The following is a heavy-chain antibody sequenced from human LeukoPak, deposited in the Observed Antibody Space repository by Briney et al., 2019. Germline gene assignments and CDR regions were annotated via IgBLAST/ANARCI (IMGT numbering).Heavy chain of an antibody. CDR1: GLTFSNYY. V-gene: IGHV3-11*01. CDR2: ITNGGSSA. Sequence: GGSLRLSCAASGLTFSNYYMSWIRQAPGQGLEWLSYITNGGSSADYADSVKGRFTISRDNAKSSLYLQTNSLRAEDTAVYYCAREFWGRLDYWGQGTLVTVSS. CDR3: AREFWGRLDY. J-gene: IGHJ4*02. D-gene: IGHD7-27*01.